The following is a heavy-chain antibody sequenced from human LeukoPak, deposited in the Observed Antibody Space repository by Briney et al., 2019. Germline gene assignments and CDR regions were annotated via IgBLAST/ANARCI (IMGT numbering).Heavy chain of an antibody. D-gene: IGHD3-3*01. CDR2: FDPEEDET. V-gene: IGHV1-24*01. CDR3: ATESPYYDFWSGLNGMDV. J-gene: IGHJ6*02. Sequence: ASAKVSCKVSGYTLNELSMHWVRQAPGKGLEWMGGFDPEEDETIYAQKFQGRVTMTEATSTDTAYMELSSLRSEDTAVYYCATESPYYDFWSGLNGMDVWGQGTTVTVSS. CDR1: GYTLNELS.